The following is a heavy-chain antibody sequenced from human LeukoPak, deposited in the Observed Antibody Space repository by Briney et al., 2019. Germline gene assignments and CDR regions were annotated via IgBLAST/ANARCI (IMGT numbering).Heavy chain of an antibody. D-gene: IGHD2-2*01. CDR3: ARYSPYCSHTSCHDY. V-gene: IGHV4-39*07. CDR2: IHYSGST. J-gene: IGHJ4*02. CDR1: GGSITSSSYY. Sequence: SETLSLTCSVSGGSITSSSYYWGWIRQPPGKGLEWIGSIHYSGSTNYNPSLKSRVTISVDTSKNQFSLKLSSVTAADTAVYYCARYSPYCSHTSCHDYWGQGTLVTVSS.